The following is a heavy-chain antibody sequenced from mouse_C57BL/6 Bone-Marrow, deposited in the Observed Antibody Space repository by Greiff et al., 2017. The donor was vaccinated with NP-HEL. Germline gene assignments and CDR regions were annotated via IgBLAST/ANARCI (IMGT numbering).Heavy chain of an antibody. J-gene: IGHJ4*01. D-gene: IGHD1-1*01. CDR2: ISDGGSYT. CDR1: GFTFSSYA. Sequence: EVKLVESGGGLVKPGGSLKLSCAASGFTFSSYAMSWVRQTPEKRLEWVATISDGGSYTYYQDNVMGRFTISRDKANNNLYLQMSHLKSEDTAMYYCARDRYYYGSSSMDYWGQGTSVTVSS. V-gene: IGHV5-4*01. CDR3: ARDRYYYGSSSMDY.